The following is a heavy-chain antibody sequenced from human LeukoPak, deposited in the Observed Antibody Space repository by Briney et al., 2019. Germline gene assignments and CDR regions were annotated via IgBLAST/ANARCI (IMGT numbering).Heavy chain of an antibody. J-gene: IGHJ4*02. D-gene: IGHD3-22*01. CDR2: VSGSGGST. V-gene: IGHV3-23*01. Sequence: GWALRLSCAASGFTFSSYSMNWVRQAPGKGLECVSAVSGSGGSTYYADSVKGRFTISRDNSKTTLYLQMNSLRAEDTAVYYCARGWVGTVVVGKLDWGQGTLVTVSS. CDR1: GFTFSSYS. CDR3: ARGWVGTVVVGKLD.